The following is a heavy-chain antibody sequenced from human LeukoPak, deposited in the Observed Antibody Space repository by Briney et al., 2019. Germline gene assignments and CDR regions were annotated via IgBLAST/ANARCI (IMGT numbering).Heavy chain of an antibody. J-gene: IGHJ4*02. D-gene: IGHD6-6*01. CDR1: GFAFSSFT. CDR2: ISGSSGTI. V-gene: IGHV3-48*01. CDR3: ARELAY. Sequence: PGGSLRLSCVASGFAFSSFTMNWVRQAPGKGLEWVSYISGSSGTIYYADSVKGRFTISRDNAKNSLFLQMNSLRAEDTAVYYCARELAYWGQGTLVTVSS.